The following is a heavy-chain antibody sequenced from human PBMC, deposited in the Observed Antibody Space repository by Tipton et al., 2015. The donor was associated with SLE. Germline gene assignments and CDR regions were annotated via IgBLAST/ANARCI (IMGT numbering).Heavy chain of an antibody. CDR2: ISSSSSYI. J-gene: IGHJ6*02. D-gene: IGHD3-22*01. CDR1: GFTFSSYA. V-gene: IGHV3-21*01. Sequence: GSLRLSCAASGFTFSSYAMNWVRQAPGRGLEWVSSISSSSSYIYYADSVKGRFTISRDNAKNSLYLQMNSLRAEDTAVYYCAAQHYYDSSGYGVYCGMDVWGQGTTVTVSS. CDR3: AAQHYYDSSGYGVYCGMDV.